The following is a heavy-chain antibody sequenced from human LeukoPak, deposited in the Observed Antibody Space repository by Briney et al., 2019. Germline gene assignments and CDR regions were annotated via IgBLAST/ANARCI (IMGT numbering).Heavy chain of an antibody. CDR2: IWYDGSNK. CDR1: GFIFSSYG. V-gene: IGHV3-33*01. CDR3: ARDQYYDILTGYTDIYGMDV. J-gene: IGHJ6*02. Sequence: AGGSLRLSCAASGFIFSSYGMHCVRQAPGKGLEWVAVIWYDGSNKYYADSVKGLFTISRDNSKNTLYLQMKSLRAEDTALYYCARDQYYDILTGYTDIYGMDVWGQGTTVTVSS. D-gene: IGHD3-9*01.